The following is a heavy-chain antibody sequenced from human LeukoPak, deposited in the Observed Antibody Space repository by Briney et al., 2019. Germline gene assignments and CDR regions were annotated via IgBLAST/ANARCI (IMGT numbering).Heavy chain of an antibody. V-gene: IGHV3-30-3*01. CDR1: GFTFSSYA. D-gene: IGHD6-13*01. J-gene: IGHJ4*02. CDR3: ARAVVEQQLAYYFDY. Sequence: TGGSLRLSCAASGFTFSSYAMHWVRQAPGKGLEWVAVISYDGSNKYYADSVKGRFTISRDNSKNTLYLQMNSLRAEDTAVYYCARAVVEQQLAYYFDYWGQGTLVTVSS. CDR2: ISYDGSNK.